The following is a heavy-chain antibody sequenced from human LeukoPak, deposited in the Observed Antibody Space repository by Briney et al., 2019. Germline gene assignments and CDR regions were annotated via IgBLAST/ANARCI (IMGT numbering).Heavy chain of an antibody. Sequence: SQTLSLTCTVSGGSISSGGYYWSWIRQHPGKGLEWIGYIYYSGSTYYNPSLKSRVTISVDTSKNQFSLKLSSVTAADTAVYYCARASWTNYDFWSGYYGGGAFDIWGQGTMVTVSS. D-gene: IGHD3-3*01. CDR3: ARASWTNYDFWSGYYGGGAFDI. J-gene: IGHJ3*02. CDR1: GGSISSGGYY. CDR2: IYYSGST. V-gene: IGHV4-31*03.